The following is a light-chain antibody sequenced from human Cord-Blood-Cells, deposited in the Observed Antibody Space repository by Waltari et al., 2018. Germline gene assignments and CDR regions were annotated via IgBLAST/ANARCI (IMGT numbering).Light chain of an antibody. CDR2: LGS. CDR3: MQALQTPLT. V-gene: IGKV2-28*01. J-gene: IGKJ3*01. Sequence: DIVMTQSPLSLPVTPGEPSSISRRSSQSLLHINGYNYLDCYLQKPGQSPQLLIYLGSNRASGVPDRFSGSGSGTDFTLKISRVEAEDVGVYYCMQALQTPLTFGPGTKVDIK. CDR1: QSLLHINGYNY.